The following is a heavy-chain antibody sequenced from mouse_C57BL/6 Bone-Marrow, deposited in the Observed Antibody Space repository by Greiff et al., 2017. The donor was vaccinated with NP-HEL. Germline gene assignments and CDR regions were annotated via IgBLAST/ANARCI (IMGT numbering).Heavy chain of an antibody. J-gene: IGHJ3*01. Sequence: VQLQQSGPELVKPGASVKMSCKASGYTFTDYYMHWVKQKPGKGLEWIGEIYPGSGNTYYIEKFKGKATLTADTSSSTAYMQLSSLTSEDSAVYLYSNYVGFAYWGQGTLVTVSA. V-gene: IGHV1-83*01. CDR2: YPGSGNTY. CDR3: NYVGFAY. CDR1: YTFTDYYM. D-gene: IGHD2-5*01.